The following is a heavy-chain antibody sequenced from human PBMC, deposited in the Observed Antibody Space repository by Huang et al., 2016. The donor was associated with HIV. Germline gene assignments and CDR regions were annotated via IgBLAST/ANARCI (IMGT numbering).Heavy chain of an antibody. V-gene: IGHV4-39*01. J-gene: IGHJ5*02. Sequence: QLQLQESGPGLVKPSETLSLTCTVSGGSVSSTNYYWGWIRQPPGKGLEWIGTIYYTGGNNNNPAVKGRVTISVDTSNNQFYRKVTSVTGADTALYYCARPPGSGILGGWFDPWGQGALVTVSS. CDR1: GGSVSSTNYY. CDR2: IYYTGGN. D-gene: IGHD3-10*01. CDR3: ARPPGSGILGGWFDP.